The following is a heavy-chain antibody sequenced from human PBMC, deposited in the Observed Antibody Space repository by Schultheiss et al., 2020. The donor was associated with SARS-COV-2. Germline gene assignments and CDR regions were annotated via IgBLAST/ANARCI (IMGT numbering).Heavy chain of an antibody. J-gene: IGHJ4*02. Sequence: GGSLRLSCAASGFTFSSYAMHWVRQAPGKGLEWVGFIRSKAYGGTTEYAASVKGRFTISRDNAKNSLYLQMNSLRAEDTAVYYCAREWYYYGSGSYYNSRLFDYWGQGTLVTVSS. D-gene: IGHD3-10*01. CDR2: IRSKAYGGTT. CDR1: GFTFSSYA. V-gene: IGHV3-71*01. CDR3: AREWYYYGSGSYYNSRLFDY.